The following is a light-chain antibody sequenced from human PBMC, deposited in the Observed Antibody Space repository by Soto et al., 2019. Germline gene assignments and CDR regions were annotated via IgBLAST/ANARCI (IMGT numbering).Light chain of an antibody. V-gene: IGKV1-39*01. J-gene: IGKJ5*01. CDR3: QQSYKIPS. CDR2: XNS. Sequence: EIPLTQSPSSLAASVGDRLTLTCRASRNVSIYLNWYQHKPGKGNXXMLXXNSTLQIRVPSPISRRGSGTEFTLTISSLEPEDFGTYYCQQSYKIPSFGQGTRLEIK. CDR1: RNVSIY.